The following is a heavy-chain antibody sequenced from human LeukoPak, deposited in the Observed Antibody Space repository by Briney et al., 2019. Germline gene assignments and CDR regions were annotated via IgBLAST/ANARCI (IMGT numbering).Heavy chain of an antibody. Sequence: GRSLRLSCAASGFTFSSYGMHWVRQAPGKGLEWVAVIWYDGSNKYYADSVKGRFTISRDNAKNSLYLQMNSLRAEDTAVYYCARVDSSAYYAPDYWGQGNPVTVSS. D-gene: IGHD3-22*01. CDR2: IWYDGSNK. J-gene: IGHJ4*02. V-gene: IGHV3-33*01. CDR3: ARVDSSAYYAPDY. CDR1: GFTFSSYG.